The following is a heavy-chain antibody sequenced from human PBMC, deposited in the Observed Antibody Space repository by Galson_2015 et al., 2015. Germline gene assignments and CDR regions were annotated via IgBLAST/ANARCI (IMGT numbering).Heavy chain of an antibody. CDR1: GFTFSSYS. D-gene: IGHD2-2*01. Sequence: SLRLSCAASGFTFSSYSMNWVRQAPGKGLEWVSYISSSSSTIYYADSVKGRFTISRDNGKNSLYLQMNSLRDEDTAVYYCARTGYCSSTSCYWGRGPTYYMDVWGKGTTVTVSS. CDR3: ARTGYCSSTSCYWGRGPTYYMDV. V-gene: IGHV3-48*02. J-gene: IGHJ6*03. CDR2: ISSSSSTI.